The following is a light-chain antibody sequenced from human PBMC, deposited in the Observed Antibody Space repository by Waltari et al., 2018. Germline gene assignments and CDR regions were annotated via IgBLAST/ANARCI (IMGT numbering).Light chain of an antibody. Sequence: VLTQSPGTLSLFPGERATLSCRASQSLSGTFLAWYQQKPGQVPRLLIYGAVSRTTGIPDRFRGSGSGTDFTLTIDSLDPEDSAVYYCQQYGDSRPYTFGQGTKVEVK. J-gene: IGKJ2*01. CDR2: GAV. CDR1: QSLSGTF. V-gene: IGKV3-20*01. CDR3: QQYGDSRPYT.